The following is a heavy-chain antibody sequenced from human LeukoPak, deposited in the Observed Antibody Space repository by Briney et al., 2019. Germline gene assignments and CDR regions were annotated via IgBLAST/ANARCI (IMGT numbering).Heavy chain of an antibody. CDR1: GGSISSYY. Sequence: SETLSLTCTVSGGSISSYYWSWIRQPAGKGLEWIGRIYTSGSTNYNPSLKSRVTMSVDTSKNQFSLMLSSVTAADTAVYFCARARPCSATTSCSSYYYMDVWGKGTTVTVSS. V-gene: IGHV4-4*07. CDR2: IYTSGST. J-gene: IGHJ6*03. D-gene: IGHD2-2*01. CDR3: ARARPCSATTSCSSYYYMDV.